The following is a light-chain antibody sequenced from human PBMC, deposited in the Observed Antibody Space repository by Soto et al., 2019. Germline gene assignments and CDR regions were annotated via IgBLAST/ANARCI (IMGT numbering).Light chain of an antibody. CDR3: QQYGSSPQYT. CDR2: GAS. V-gene: IGKV3-20*01. CDR1: QSVSSSY. Sequence: EIVLTQSPGTLSLSPGERATLSCRASQSVSSSYLAWYQQKPGQAPRLLIYGASSSATGIPDRFSGSWSGTDFTLTISRLEPEDFAVYYCQQYGSSPQYTFGQGTKLEIK. J-gene: IGKJ2*01.